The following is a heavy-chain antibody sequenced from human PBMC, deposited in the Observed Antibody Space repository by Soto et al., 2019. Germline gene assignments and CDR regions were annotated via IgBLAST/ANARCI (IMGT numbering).Heavy chain of an antibody. J-gene: IGHJ4*02. CDR2: INPNSGGT. V-gene: IGHV1-2*04. Sequence: ASVKVSFKASGYTFTGYYMHWVRQAPGQGLEWMGWINPNSGGTNYAQKFQGWVTMTRDTSISTAYMELSRLRSDDTAVYYCARDFGGCSSTSCYADYWGQGTLVTVSS. D-gene: IGHD2-2*01. CDR1: GYTFTGYY. CDR3: ARDFGGCSSTSCYADY.